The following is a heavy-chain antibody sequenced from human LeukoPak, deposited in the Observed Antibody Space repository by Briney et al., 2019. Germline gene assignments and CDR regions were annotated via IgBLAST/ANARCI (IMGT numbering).Heavy chain of an antibody. CDR2: IYTSGST. CDR1: GGSISSYY. J-gene: IGHJ6*02. CDR3: ARQREYCSGGSCYGAYYYGMDV. Sequence: SETLSLTCTVSGGSISSYYWSWIRQPAGKGLEWIGLIYTSGSTNYNPSLKSRVTISVDTSKNQFSLKLSSVTAADTAVYYCARQREYCSGGSCYGAYYYGMDVWGQGTTVTVSS. V-gene: IGHV4-4*07. D-gene: IGHD2-15*01.